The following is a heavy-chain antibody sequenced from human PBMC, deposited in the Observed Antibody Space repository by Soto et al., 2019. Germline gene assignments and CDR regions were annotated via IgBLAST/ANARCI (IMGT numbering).Heavy chain of an antibody. CDR3: AGPHRRGAP. CDR1: GFTFSDSN. CDR2: IRGRANDYAT. V-gene: IGHV3-73*02. J-gene: IGHJ5*02. Sequence: EAQLVESGGDLVQPGGSLKLSCAASGFTFSDSNMHWVRQASGKGLEWVGRIRGRANDYATIYAASVKGRFTISRDDSKNTTYLQMSSLKAEDTGVYYCAGPHRRGAPRGQGTLVTVSS.